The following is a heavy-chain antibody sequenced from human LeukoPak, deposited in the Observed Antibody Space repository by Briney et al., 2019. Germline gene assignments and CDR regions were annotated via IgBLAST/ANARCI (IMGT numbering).Heavy chain of an antibody. CDR2: IIPIFGTA. CDR1: GGTFSSYA. D-gene: IGHD4-17*01. J-gene: IGHJ6*03. Sequence: ASVKVSCKASGGTFSSYAISWVRQAPGQGLEWMGGIIPIFGTANYAQKFQGRVTITADESTSTAYMELSSLRSEDTAVYYCARLSAATVTTYYYYYYYMDVWGKGTTVTVSS. CDR3: ARLSAATVTTYYYYYYYMDV. V-gene: IGHV1-69*01.